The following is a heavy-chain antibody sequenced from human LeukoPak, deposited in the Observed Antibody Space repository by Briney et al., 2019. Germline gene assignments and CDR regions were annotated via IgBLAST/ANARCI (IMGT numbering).Heavy chain of an antibody. CDR1: GDSLSSHY. V-gene: IGHV4-4*08. Sequence: SETLSLTCTVSGDSLSSHYWSWIRQPPGKGLEWIGYIYGSGSTHYDPSLRSRVTISEDTSKNQFSLKLTSVTAADTAVYYCARDAGYCSSTSCYRAFDIWGQGTMVTVSS. J-gene: IGHJ3*02. D-gene: IGHD2-2*01. CDR3: ARDAGYCSSTSCYRAFDI. CDR2: IYGSGST.